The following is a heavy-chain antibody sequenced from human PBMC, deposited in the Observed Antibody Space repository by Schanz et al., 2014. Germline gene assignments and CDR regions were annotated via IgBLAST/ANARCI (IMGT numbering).Heavy chain of an antibody. CDR3: ARGRSYLFY. J-gene: IGHJ4*02. D-gene: IGHD1-26*01. CDR2: IYSAGNT. Sequence: VQLEESGGGVVQPGGSLRLSCAASGFTVSSNYMTWVRQAPGKGLEWVSVIYSAGNTYYADSVKGRFTISRDNAKNSVDLQMNSLRDDDTAVYYCARGRSYLFYWGQGTLVTVSS. CDR1: GFTVSSNY. V-gene: IGHV3-66*01.